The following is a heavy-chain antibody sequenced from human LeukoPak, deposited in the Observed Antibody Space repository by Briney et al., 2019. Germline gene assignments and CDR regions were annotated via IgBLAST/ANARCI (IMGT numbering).Heavy chain of an antibody. Sequence: GGSLRLSCAASGFTFSSYWMTWVRQAPGKGLEWVANIDQDGSEKNYVDSVKGRFTISRDNGKNSLYMQMNSLRVGDTAVYYCARDIPRGARYLDLWGQGALVTVSS. D-gene: IGHD1-14*01. J-gene: IGHJ5*02. CDR3: ARDIPRGARYLDL. CDR2: IDQDGSEK. CDR1: GFTFSSYW. V-gene: IGHV3-7*01.